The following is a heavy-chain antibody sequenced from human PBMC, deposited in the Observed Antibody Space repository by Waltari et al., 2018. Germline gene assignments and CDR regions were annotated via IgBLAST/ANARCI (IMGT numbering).Heavy chain of an antibody. CDR3: ARDPAGDYGY. CDR2: VYYTGAA. Sequence: QVQLQESGPGRVKPSETLSPICNASGLPITTYYWSWIRQSPGKPLEWIGYVYYTGAAKYNPAFGSRVTMSVDTSKSQFSLKLTSVSAADTAVYYCARDPAGDYGYWGQGTLVTVSA. V-gene: IGHV4-59*01. J-gene: IGHJ4*02. D-gene: IGHD4-17*01. CDR1: GLPITTYY.